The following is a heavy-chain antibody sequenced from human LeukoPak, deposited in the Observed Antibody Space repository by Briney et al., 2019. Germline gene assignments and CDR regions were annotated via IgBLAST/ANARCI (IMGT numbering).Heavy chain of an antibody. Sequence: ASVKVSCKASGYTFTGHYMHWVRQAPGQGPDWMGWINPKGGATKYAQKFQDRVTMTRDTSIDTVYMELSNLGSDDTALYYCVRTSDYGAPYGFDYWGQGTLVTVSS. J-gene: IGHJ4*02. CDR3: VRTSDYGAPYGFDY. CDR2: INPKGGAT. D-gene: IGHD4-17*01. CDR1: GYTFTGHY. V-gene: IGHV1-2*02.